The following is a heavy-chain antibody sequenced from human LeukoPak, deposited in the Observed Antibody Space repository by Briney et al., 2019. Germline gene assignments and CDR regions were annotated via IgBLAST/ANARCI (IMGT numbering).Heavy chain of an antibody. Sequence: ASVKVSCKASGGTLRSYGFSWVRQAPGQGLEWMGGIIPFFGTVHYAQKFQGRVTITADESTSTVYMELSSLRSEDTAVYYCARDTADLIAAAYLDYWGPGTLVTVSS. CDR2: IIPFFGTV. D-gene: IGHD6-13*01. CDR1: GGTLRSYG. J-gene: IGHJ4*02. CDR3: ARDTADLIAAAYLDY. V-gene: IGHV1-69*13.